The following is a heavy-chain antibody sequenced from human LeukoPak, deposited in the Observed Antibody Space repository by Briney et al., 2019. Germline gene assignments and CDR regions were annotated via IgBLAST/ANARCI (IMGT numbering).Heavy chain of an antibody. D-gene: IGHD3-10*01. CDR2: IYYSGST. V-gene: IGHV4-34*09. CDR1: GGSFSGYY. J-gene: IGHJ5*02. CDR3: ARQGRLTMVRGVINWFDP. Sequence: SETLSLTCAVYGGSFSGYYWSWIRQPPGKGLEWIGYIYYSGSTYYNPSLKSRVTISVDTSKNQFSLKLSSVTAADTAVYYCARQGRLTMVRGVINWFDPWGQGTLVTVSS.